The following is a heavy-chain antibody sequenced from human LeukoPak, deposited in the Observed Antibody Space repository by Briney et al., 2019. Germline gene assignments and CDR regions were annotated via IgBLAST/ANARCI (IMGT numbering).Heavy chain of an antibody. CDR2: IKQDGSEK. CDR1: GFTFSSYW. J-gene: IGHJ4*02. V-gene: IGHV3-7*01. CDR3: ARSLRVAVAASY. Sequence: PGGSLRLSCVASGFTFSSYWMSWVRQAPGKGLEWVANIKQDGSEKYYVDSLKDRFTISRDNAKNSLYLQMNSLTAEDTAIYYCARSLRVAVAASYWGQGTLVTVSS. D-gene: IGHD6-19*01.